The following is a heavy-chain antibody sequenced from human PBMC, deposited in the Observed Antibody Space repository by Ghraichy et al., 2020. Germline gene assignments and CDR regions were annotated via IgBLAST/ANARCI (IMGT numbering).Heavy chain of an antibody. CDR1: GYTFTSYY. CDR2: INPSGGST. J-gene: IGHJ4*02. V-gene: IGHV1-46*01. Sequence: ASVKVSCKASGYTFTSYYIHWVRQAPGQGLEWMGIINPSGGSTRYAQKFQGRVTMTRDTSTTTVYMELSSLRSEDTAVYYCASSSGGNFNYWGQGTLVTVSS. D-gene: IGHD4-23*01. CDR3: ASSSGGNFNY.